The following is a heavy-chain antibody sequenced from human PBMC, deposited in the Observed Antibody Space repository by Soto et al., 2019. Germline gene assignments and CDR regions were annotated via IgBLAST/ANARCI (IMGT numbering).Heavy chain of an antibody. CDR3: AKYRKIPSSPLDYEWRTKDPDP. J-gene: IGHJ5*02. V-gene: IGHV3-23*01. D-gene: IGHD4-17*01. CDR1: GFTFSSYA. Sequence: GGSLRLSCAASGFTFSSYAMSWVRQAPGKGLEWVSAISGSGGSTYYADSVKGRFTISRDNSKNTLYLQMNSLRAEDTAVYYCAKYRKIPSSPLDYEWRTKDPDPWGQGTLVTVSS. CDR2: ISGSGGST.